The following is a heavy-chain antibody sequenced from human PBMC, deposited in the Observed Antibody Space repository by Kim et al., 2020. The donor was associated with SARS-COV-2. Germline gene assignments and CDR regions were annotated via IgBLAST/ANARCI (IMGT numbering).Heavy chain of an antibody. CDR1: GFTFSSYG. V-gene: IGHV3-48*01. Sequence: GGSLRLSCAASGFTFSSYGMNWVRQAPGKGLEWVSYISSSSSTIYYADSVKGRFTISRDNAKNTLYLQMNSLRAEDTAAYYCARASGPTSNFYYGVDVSG. CDR2: ISSSSSTI. J-gene: IGHJ6*01. CDR3: ARASGPTSNFYYGVDV. D-gene: IGHD2-8*02.